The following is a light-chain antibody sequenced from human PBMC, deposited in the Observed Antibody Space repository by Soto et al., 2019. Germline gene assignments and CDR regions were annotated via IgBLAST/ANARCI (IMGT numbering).Light chain of an antibody. CDR3: QQSYSTPFT. J-gene: IGKJ3*01. V-gene: IGKV1-39*01. CDR2: GAS. Sequence: DIQMTQAPSSLSASVGDRVTITCRASQSITTSLSWYQQKPGKAPKVLIYGASNLQGGVPSRFSGSGSGTDFTLIISSLQPEDFAAYYCQQSYSTPFTFGPGTRVDVK. CDR1: QSITTS.